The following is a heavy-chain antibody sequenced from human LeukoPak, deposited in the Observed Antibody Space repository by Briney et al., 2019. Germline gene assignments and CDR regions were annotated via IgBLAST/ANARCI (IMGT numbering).Heavy chain of an antibody. CDR2: IYYSGST. J-gene: IGHJ5*02. Sequence: SETLSLTCTVSGDSITSGSYYWGWIRQPPGKGLEWIGYIYYSGSTNYNPSLKSRVTISVDKTKNQFSLKLNSVTAADTAVYYCARGGNKWELDNWFDPWGQGTLVTVSS. CDR3: ARGGNKWELDNWFDP. D-gene: IGHD1-26*01. V-gene: IGHV4-61*05. CDR1: GDSITSGSYY.